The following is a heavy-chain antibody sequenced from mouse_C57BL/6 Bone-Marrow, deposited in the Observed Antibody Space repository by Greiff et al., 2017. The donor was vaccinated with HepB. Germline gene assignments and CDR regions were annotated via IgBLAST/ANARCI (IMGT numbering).Heavy chain of an antibody. D-gene: IGHD1-1*01. Sequence: VKDRFTISRDDSESMLYLQMNNLKTEDTAMYYCVRLSYYHGEVIWFAYWGQGTLVTVSA. J-gene: IGHJ3*01. CDR3: VRLSYYHGEVIWFAY. V-gene: IGHV10-1*01.